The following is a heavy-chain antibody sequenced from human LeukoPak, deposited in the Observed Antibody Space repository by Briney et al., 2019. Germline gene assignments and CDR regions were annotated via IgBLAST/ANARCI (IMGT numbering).Heavy chain of an antibody. J-gene: IGHJ4*02. Sequence: PGGSLTLSCAASGFTFSSFEMNWVRQAPGKGLEWVANIKQDGSEQFYVDSVKGRFTISRDNAKNSVDLQMNSLRPEDTAMYYCAREWDGAFDYWGQGTLVTVSS. V-gene: IGHV3-7*01. CDR1: GFTFSSFE. D-gene: IGHD1-26*01. CDR2: IKQDGSEQ. CDR3: AREWDGAFDY.